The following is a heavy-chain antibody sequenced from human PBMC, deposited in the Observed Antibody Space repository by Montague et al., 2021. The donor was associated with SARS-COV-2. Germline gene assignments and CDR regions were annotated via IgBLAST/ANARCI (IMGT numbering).Heavy chain of an antibody. CDR1: GFTFDDYA. CDR3: AKLGSYTDY. J-gene: IGHJ4*02. V-gene: IGHV3-9*01. D-gene: IGHD2-2*02. Sequence: SLRLSCAASGFTFDDYAMHWVRQAPGKGLEWVSGISWNSGSIGYADSVKGRFTISRDNAENSLYLQMNSLRAEDTALYYCAKLGSYTDYWGQGTLVTVSS. CDR2: ISWNSGSI.